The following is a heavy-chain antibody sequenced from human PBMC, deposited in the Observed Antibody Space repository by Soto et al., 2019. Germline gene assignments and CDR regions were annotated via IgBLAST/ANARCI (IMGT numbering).Heavy chain of an antibody. CDR1: GGSISSSSYY. CDR2: IYYSGST. V-gene: IGHV4-39*01. Sequence: ETLSLTCTVSGGSISSSSYYWGWIRQPPGKGLEWIGSIYYSGSTYYNPSLKSRVTISVDTSKNQFSLKLSSVTAADTAVYYCAGNDIVVVVAATFDYWGQGTLVTVSS. CDR3: AGNDIVVVVAATFDY. J-gene: IGHJ4*02. D-gene: IGHD2-15*01.